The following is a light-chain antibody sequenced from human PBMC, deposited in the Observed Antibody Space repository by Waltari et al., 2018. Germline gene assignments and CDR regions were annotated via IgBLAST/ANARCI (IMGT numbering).Light chain of an antibody. CDR3: HQVNSYPLT. V-gene: IGKV1-9*01. CDR1: QGISSY. Sequence: DIQLTQSTSFLSASVGDRVTITCRASQGISSYLTWFQQKPGKAHKLLIYAASTLQSGVPSRFSGSGSGTEFTLTISSLQPEDFATYYCHQVNSYPLTFGGGTKVEIK. CDR2: AAS. J-gene: IGKJ4*01.